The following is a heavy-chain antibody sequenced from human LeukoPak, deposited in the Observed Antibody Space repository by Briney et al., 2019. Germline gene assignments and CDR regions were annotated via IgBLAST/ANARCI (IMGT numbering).Heavy chain of an antibody. D-gene: IGHD3-3*01. CDR2: ISYDGSNK. CDR3: ARDQGTSGFWSGYPNWFDP. CDR1: GFTFSSYA. Sequence: GRSLRLSCAASGFTFSSYAMHWVRQAPGKGLEWVAVISYDGSNKYYADSVKGRFTISRDNSKNTLYLQMNSLRAEDTAVYYCARDQGTSGFWSGYPNWFDPWGQGTLVTVSS. J-gene: IGHJ5*02. V-gene: IGHV3-30-3*01.